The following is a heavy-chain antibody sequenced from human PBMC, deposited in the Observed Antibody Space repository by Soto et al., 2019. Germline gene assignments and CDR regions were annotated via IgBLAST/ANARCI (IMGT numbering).Heavy chain of an antibody. D-gene: IGHD1-20*01. J-gene: IGHJ4*02. V-gene: IGHV3-30*18. Sequence: QPGGSLRLSCAASGFTFSSYGMHWVRQAPGKGLEWVAVISYDGSNKYYADSVKGRFTISRDNSKNTLYLQMNSLRAEDTAVYYCAKGLNFITGTPADFDYWGQGTLVTVPQ. CDR1: GFTFSSYG. CDR3: AKGLNFITGTPADFDY. CDR2: ISYDGSNK.